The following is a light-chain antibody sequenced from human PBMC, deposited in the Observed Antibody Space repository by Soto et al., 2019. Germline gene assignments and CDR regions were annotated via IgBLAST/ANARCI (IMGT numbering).Light chain of an antibody. CDR2: GAS. V-gene: IGKV3-20*01. J-gene: IGKJ1*01. Sequence: IVLTQSPGTLSLSPGERTTLSCRASQSISRYLAWYQQKPGQAPRLLIYGASTRATGIPARFSGSGSGTEFTLTISRLEPEDFAVYYCQQYGSSGTFGQGTKVDI. CDR3: QQYGSSGT. CDR1: QSISRY.